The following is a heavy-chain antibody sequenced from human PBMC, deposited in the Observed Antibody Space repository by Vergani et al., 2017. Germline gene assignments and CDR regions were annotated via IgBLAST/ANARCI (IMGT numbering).Heavy chain of an antibody. CDR1: GFTFSSYS. V-gene: IGHV3-21*01. Sequence: EVQLLESGGGLVHPGGSLRLSCAASGFTFSSYSMNWVRQAPGKGLEWVSSISSSSSYIDYADSVKGRFTISRDNAKNSLYLQMNSLRAEDTAVYYCARGGSSSSVYYYYMDVWGKGTTVTVSS. CDR2: ISSSSSYI. J-gene: IGHJ6*03. CDR3: ARGGSSSSVYYYYMDV. D-gene: IGHD6-6*01.